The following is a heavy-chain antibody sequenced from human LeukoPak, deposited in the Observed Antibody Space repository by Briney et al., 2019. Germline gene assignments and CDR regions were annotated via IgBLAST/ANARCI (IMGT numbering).Heavy chain of an antibody. D-gene: IGHD3-22*01. CDR3: ARQRDYYDSSGFDYLDH. V-gene: IGHV4-39*01. CDR1: GGSISSSGYF. J-gene: IGHJ4*02. CDR2: IHYSGST. Sequence: SETLSLTCTVSGGSISSSGYFWGWIRQPPGKGLAWIGSIHYSGSTYYDPSLKSRVSISVDTSKNQFSLRLRSVTAADTAVYYCARQRDYYDSSGFDYLDHWGQGTLVTVSS.